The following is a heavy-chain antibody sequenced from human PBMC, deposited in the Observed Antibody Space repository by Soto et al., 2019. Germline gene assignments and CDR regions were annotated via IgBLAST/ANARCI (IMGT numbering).Heavy chain of an antibody. CDR2: INPSGGST. CDR1: GYTFTSYY. J-gene: IGHJ4*02. CDR3: ARDEQLDYFDY. V-gene: IGHV1-46*01. Sequence: ASVKVSCKASGYTFTSYYMHWVRQAPGQGLEWMGIINPSGGSTSYAQKFQGRVTMTRDTSTCTVYMELSSLRSEDTAVYYCARDEQLDYFDYWGQGTLVTVSS. D-gene: IGHD6-6*01.